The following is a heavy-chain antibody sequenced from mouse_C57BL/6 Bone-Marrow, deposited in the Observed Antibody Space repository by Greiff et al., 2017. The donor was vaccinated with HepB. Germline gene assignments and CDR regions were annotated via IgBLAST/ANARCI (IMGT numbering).Heavy chain of an antibody. J-gene: IGHJ2*01. Sequence: EVKVIESGGGLVQPGGSMKLSCVASGFTFSNYWMNWVRQSPEKGLEWVAQIRLKSDNYATHYAESVKGRFTISRDDSKSSVYLQMNNLRAEDTGIYYCTGDTTVVPYFDYWGQGTTLTVSS. CDR3: TGDTTVVPYFDY. CDR1: GFTFSNYW. V-gene: IGHV6-3*01. D-gene: IGHD1-1*01. CDR2: IRLKSDNYAT.